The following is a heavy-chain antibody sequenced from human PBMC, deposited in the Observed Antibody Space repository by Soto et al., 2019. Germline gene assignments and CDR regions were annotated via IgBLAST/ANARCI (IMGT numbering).Heavy chain of an antibody. V-gene: IGHV4-39*01. D-gene: IGHD3-10*01. J-gene: IGHJ5*02. Sequence: PSETLSLTCTVSGGSISSSSYYWGWIRQPPGKGLEWIGSIYYSGSTYYNPSLKSRVTISVDTSKNQFSLKLSSVTAADTAVYYCARSRLGFEVNWFDPWGQGTLVTVSS. CDR2: IYYSGST. CDR1: GGSISSSSYY. CDR3: ARSRLGFEVNWFDP.